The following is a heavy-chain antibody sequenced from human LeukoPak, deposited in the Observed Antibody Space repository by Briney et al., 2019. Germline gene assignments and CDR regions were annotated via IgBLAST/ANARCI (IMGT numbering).Heavy chain of an antibody. J-gene: IGHJ5*02. Sequence: PSQTLSLTCTVSGGSISSGDYYWSWIRQPPGKGLEWVAYMYYSGSTYYNPSLKSRVVISVDTSKNQFSLKLSSVTAADTAVYYCARPYYYDSRIDPWGQGIPVTVSS. CDR1: GGSISSGDYY. CDR2: MYYSGST. CDR3: ARPYYYDSRIDP. V-gene: IGHV4-30-4*01. D-gene: IGHD3-22*01.